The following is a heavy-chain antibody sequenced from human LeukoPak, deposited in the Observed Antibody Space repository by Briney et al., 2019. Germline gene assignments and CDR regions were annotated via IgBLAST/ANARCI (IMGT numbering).Heavy chain of an antibody. CDR2: ITTDGSSK. J-gene: IGHJ6*02. CDR1: GFIFSNFE. V-gene: IGHV3-48*03. D-gene: IGHD3-10*01. Sequence: QPGGSLRLSCAASGFIFSNFEMNWVRRAPGKGLEWVSHITTDGSSKKYTDSVKGRFTISRDNAKNSLYLQMNSLRAEDTALYYCTREAGDPSYGMDVWGQGTSVTVSS. CDR3: TREAGDPSYGMDV.